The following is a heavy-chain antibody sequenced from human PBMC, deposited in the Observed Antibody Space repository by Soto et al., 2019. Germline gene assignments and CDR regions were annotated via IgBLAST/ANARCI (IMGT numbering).Heavy chain of an antibody. D-gene: IGHD4-17*01. CDR3: ARGRPPTVTTRFNP. V-gene: IGHV1-69*12. CDR2: IIPIFGTA. CDR1: GGTFSSYA. Sequence: VQLEQSGAEVKKAGSSVKVSCKASGGTFSSYAISWVRQAPGQGLEWMGVIIPIFGTANYAQKFQGRVTITADESTSTAYMELSSLRSEDTVVYYCARGRPPTVTTRFNPWGQGTLVTVSS. J-gene: IGHJ5*02.